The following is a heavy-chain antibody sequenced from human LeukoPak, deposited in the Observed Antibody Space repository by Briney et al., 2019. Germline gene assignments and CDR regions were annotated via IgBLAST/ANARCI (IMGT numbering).Heavy chain of an antibody. CDR2: ISHSGST. V-gene: IGHV4-30-2*01. CDR3: ASHVSAAAGGR. Sequence: PSQTLSLTCAVSGGSISSDGYSWGWIRQPPGKGLEWIGYISHSGSTYYNPSLMSRVTISVDTSKNQFSLKLSSVTAADTAVYYCASHVSAAAGGRWGPGTLVTISS. CDR1: GGSISSDGYS. J-gene: IGHJ4*02. D-gene: IGHD6-13*01.